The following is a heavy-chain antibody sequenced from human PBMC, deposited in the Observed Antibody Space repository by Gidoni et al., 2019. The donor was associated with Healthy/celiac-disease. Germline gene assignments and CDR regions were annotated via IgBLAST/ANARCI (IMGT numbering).Heavy chain of an antibody. CDR3: ARATYYYDSSGGAFDI. Sequence: QVQLVQSGAEVKKPGSSVKVSCKASGGTFSSYTISWVRQDPGQGLEWMGRIIPILGIANYAQKFQGRVTITADKSTSTAYMELSSLRSEDTAVYYCARATYYYDSSGGAFDIWGQGTMVTVSS. J-gene: IGHJ3*02. V-gene: IGHV1-69*02. CDR2: IIPILGIA. CDR1: GGTFSSYT. D-gene: IGHD3-22*01.